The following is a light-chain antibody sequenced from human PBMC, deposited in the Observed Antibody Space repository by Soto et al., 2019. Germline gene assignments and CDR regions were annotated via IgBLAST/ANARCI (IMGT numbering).Light chain of an antibody. V-gene: IGKV3-15*01. CDR1: QSVSNN. J-gene: IGKJ1*01. CDR3: QQYNDWPRT. Sequence: EIVMTQSPATLSVSPGEGATLSCRASQSVSNNLAWYQQKPGQAPRLLIYGASTRAAGIPGRLSGSGSGTEFALTISSLQSEDSAVYYCQQYNDWPRTFGQGPRWIS. CDR2: GAS.